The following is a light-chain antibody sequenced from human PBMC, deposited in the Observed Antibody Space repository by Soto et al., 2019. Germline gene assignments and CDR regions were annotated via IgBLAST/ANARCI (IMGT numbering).Light chain of an antibody. CDR2: AAS. Sequence: DIQLTQSPSFLSASVGDRVTITCRASQGISSDLAWYQQNPGKAPKLLIYAASTLQNGVPSTFSGSGSGTEFTLTISSLQPEDFGTYYCQQFKSYPITCGQGTRLEIK. CDR3: QQFKSYPIT. CDR1: QGISSD. J-gene: IGKJ5*01. V-gene: IGKV1-9*01.